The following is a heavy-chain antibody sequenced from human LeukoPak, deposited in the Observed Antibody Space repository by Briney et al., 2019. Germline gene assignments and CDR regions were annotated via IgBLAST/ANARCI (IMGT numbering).Heavy chain of an antibody. CDR2: IYYSGST. D-gene: IGHD3-22*01. V-gene: IGHV4-39*07. Sequence: PSETLSLTCTVSGGSISSSSYYWGWIRQPPGKGLEWIGSIYYSGSTYYNPSLKSRVTISVDTSKNQFSLKLSSVTAADTAVYYCARELPYYYDSSGYYGYFDYWGQGTLVTVSS. CDR3: ARELPYYYDSSGYYGYFDY. CDR1: GGSISSSSYY. J-gene: IGHJ4*02.